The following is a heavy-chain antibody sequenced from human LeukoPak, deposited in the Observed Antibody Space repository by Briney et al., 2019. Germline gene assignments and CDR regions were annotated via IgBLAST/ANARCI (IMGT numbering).Heavy chain of an antibody. CDR1: GGSISSYY. V-gene: IGHV4-59*01. CDR3: ARGFEILTGYFYYYDY. D-gene: IGHD3-9*01. CDR2: IYYSGST. Sequence: PSETLSLTCIVSGGSISSYYWSWIRQPPGKGLEWIGYIYYSGSTNYNPSLESRVTISVDTSKKQFSLRLSSVTAADTAVYYCARGFEILTGYFYYYDYWGQGTLVTVSS. J-gene: IGHJ4*02.